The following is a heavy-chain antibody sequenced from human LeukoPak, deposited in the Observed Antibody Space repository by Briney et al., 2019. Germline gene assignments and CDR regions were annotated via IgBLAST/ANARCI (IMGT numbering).Heavy chain of an antibody. D-gene: IGHD5-18*01. CDR3: VSPRGFSYGYFDY. CDR2: IYYTGRT. J-gene: IGHJ4*02. CDR1: GGSISSSAYH. Sequence: SQTLSLTCSVPGGSISSSAYHWSWFSQHPGKGLEWIGYIYYTGRTYYSPSLKSRVTISADTSKNQFSLTLGSVSATDTAVYYCVSPRGFSYGYFDYWGQGTLVTVSS. V-gene: IGHV4-31*03.